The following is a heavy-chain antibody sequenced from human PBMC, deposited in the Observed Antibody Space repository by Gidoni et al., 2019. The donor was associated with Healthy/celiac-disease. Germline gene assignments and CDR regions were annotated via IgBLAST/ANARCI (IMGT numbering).Heavy chain of an antibody. V-gene: IGHV4-34*01. J-gene: IGHJ4*02. CDR2: INRSGST. D-gene: IGHD3-16*01. CDR3: ARGPGDVLFD. Sequence: GEINRSGSTNYNPSLKSRVTISVDTSKNQFSLKLSSVTAADTAVYYCARGPGDVLFDWGQGTLVTVSS.